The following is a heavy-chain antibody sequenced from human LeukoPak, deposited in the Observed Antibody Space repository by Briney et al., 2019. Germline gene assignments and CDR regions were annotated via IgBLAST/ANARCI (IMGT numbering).Heavy chain of an antibody. Sequence: GGSLRLSCAASGFTFSGYAMHWVRQAPGKGLEWVAVISYDGSNEYYADSVKGRFSISRDNSNYTVHLQMNSLRAEDTAVYYCARVGIAAAGGIDYWGQGTLVTVSS. CDR1: GFTFSGYA. V-gene: IGHV3-30-3*01. CDR3: ARVGIAAAGGIDY. CDR2: ISYDGSNE. D-gene: IGHD6-13*01. J-gene: IGHJ4*02.